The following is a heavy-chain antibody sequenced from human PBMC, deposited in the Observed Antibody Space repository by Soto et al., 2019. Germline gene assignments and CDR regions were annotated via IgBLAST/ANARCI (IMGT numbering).Heavy chain of an antibody. Sequence: GESLKISCKGSGYIFTNFWIAWVRQMPGKALEWMGMIYPGDSDTKYSPSFQGQVTISADKSINIAYLQWTSLKASDTAMYYCARRIAVAVFDYWGQGTLVTVSS. V-gene: IGHV5-51*01. J-gene: IGHJ4*02. CDR2: IYPGDSDT. CDR1: GYIFTNFW. CDR3: ARRIAVAVFDY. D-gene: IGHD6-19*01.